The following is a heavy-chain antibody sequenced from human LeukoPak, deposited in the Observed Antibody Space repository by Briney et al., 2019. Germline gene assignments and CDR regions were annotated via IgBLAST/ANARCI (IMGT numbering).Heavy chain of an antibody. CDR1: GFTFSSYW. Sequence: GSLRLSCAASGFTFSSYWMSWVRQAPGKGLEWVANIKQDGSEKYYVDSVKGRFTISRDNAKNSLYLQMNSLRAEDTAVYYCARDLIYTAMVYYYYYYMDVWGKGTTVTVSS. D-gene: IGHD5-18*01. J-gene: IGHJ6*03. CDR2: IKQDGSEK. V-gene: IGHV3-7*01. CDR3: ARDLIYTAMVYYYYYYMDV.